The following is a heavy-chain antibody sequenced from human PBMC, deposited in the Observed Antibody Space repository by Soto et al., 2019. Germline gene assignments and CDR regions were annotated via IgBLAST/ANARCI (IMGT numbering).Heavy chain of an antibody. D-gene: IGHD3-10*01. Sequence: ASVKVSCKASGYTFTSYYMHWVRQAPGQGLEWMGIINPSGGSTSYAQKFQGRVTMTRDTSTSTVYMELSSLRSEDTAVYYCARRAGGPLDYYYYGMDVWGEGTTVTVYS. V-gene: IGHV1-46*01. CDR2: INPSGGST. CDR1: GYTFTSYY. CDR3: ARRAGGPLDYYYYGMDV. J-gene: IGHJ6*04.